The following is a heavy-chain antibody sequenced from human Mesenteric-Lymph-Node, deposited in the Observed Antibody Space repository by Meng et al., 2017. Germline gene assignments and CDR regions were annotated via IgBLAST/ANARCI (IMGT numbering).Heavy chain of an antibody. CDR1: GYPLSSAG. Sequence: VQSGFRLEKPGASWTGSCKASGYPLSSAGFRWVRQAPGQGLEWMGWINRYNGNTDYAQKFQGRVTMTTDTSTSTAYMELRSLKSDDTAVYYCANRGNPYLDCWGQGTLVTVSS. J-gene: IGHJ4*02. CDR3: ANRGNPYLDC. V-gene: IGHV1-18*01. CDR2: INRYNGNT.